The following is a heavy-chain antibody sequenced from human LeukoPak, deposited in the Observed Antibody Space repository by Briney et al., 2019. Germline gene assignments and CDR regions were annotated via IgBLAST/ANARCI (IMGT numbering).Heavy chain of an antibody. Sequence: PGASLRLSCAASGFTFSSYAMSWVRQAPGKGLEWVSAISGSGGSTYYADSVKGRLTISRDNSKNTLYLQMNSLRAEDTAVYYCAKDLLVVPAAIGWFDPWGQGTLVTVSS. CDR1: GFTFSSYA. J-gene: IGHJ5*02. CDR2: ISGSGGST. D-gene: IGHD2-2*01. CDR3: AKDLLVVPAAIGWFDP. V-gene: IGHV3-23*01.